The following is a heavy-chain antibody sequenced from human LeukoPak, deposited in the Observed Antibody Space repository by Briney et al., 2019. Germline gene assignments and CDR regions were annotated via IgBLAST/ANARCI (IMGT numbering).Heavy chain of an antibody. J-gene: IGHJ6*03. CDR2: IYYSGST. D-gene: IGHD4-11*01. CDR1: GGSISSYY. Sequence: SETLSLTCTVSGGSISSYYWSWIRQPPGKGLEWIGYIYYSGSTNYNPSLKSRVTISVDTSKNQFSLKLSSVTAADTAVYYCARASVTYYYYYYMDVWGKGTTVTVSS. CDR3: ARASVTYYYYYYMDV. V-gene: IGHV4-59*01.